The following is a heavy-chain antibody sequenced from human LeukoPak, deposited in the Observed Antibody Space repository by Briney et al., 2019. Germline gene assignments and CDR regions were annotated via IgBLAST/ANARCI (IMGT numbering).Heavy chain of an antibody. D-gene: IGHD3-9*01. V-gene: IGHV3-48*03. CDR2: ISSSGSTI. CDR1: GFTFSSCE. J-gene: IGHJ4*02. Sequence: PGVSLRLSCAASGFTFSSCEMNWVRQAPGKGLEWVSYISSSGSTIYYADSVKGRFTISRDNAKNSLYLQMNSLRAEDTAVYYCVMDYDTLGWGQGTLVTVSS. CDR3: VMDYDTLG.